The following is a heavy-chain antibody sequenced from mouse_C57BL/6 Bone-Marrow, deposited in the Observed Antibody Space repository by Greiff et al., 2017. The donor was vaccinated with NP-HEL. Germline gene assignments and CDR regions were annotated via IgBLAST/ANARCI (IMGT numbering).Heavy chain of an antibody. V-gene: IGHV5-6*01. CDR1: GFTFSSYG. J-gene: IGHJ3*01. Sequence: EVQLQESGGDLVKPGGSLKLSCAASGFTFSSYGMSWVRQTPDKRLEWVATISSGGSYTYYPDSVKGRFTISRDNAKNTLYLQMSSLKSEDTAMYYCARPYYGSSYGFAYWGQGTLVTVSA. CDR3: ARPYYGSSYGFAY. CDR2: ISSGGSYT. D-gene: IGHD1-1*01.